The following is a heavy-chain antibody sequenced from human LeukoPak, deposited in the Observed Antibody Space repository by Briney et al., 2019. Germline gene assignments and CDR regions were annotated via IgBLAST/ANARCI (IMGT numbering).Heavy chain of an antibody. Sequence: GGSLRLSCAASGFTFSSYEMNWVRQAPGKGLEWVSYISSSGSTIYYADSVKGRFTISRDNAKNSLYLQMNSLRAEDTAVYYCARRATTERGHSYGLDFWGQGTLVTVSS. CDR1: GFTFSSYE. CDR3: ARRATTERGHSYGLDF. J-gene: IGHJ4*02. V-gene: IGHV3-48*03. D-gene: IGHD5-18*01. CDR2: ISSSGSTI.